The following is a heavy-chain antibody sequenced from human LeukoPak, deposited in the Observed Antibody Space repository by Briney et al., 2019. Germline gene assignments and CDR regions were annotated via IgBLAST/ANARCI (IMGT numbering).Heavy chain of an antibody. J-gene: IGHJ3*02. CDR3: ARDLGLWSLDGAFDI. CDR1: GGSMSSSSYH. V-gene: IGHV4-39*07. CDR2: IYYSGTT. Sequence: SETLSLTCTVSGGSMSSSSYHWGWIRQAPGKGLEWIGSIYYSGTTYHNPSLKSRVTISVDKSKNQFSLKLSSVTAADTAVYYCARDLGLWSLDGAFDIWGQGTVVTVSS. D-gene: IGHD4/OR15-4a*01.